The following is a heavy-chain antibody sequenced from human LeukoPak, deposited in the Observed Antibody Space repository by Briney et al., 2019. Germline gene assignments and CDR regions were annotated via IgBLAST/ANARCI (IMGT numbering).Heavy chain of an antibody. CDR2: IYDRGPA. D-gene: IGHD2-15*01. CDR3: ARDRRYCSGGSCLYGMDV. J-gene: IGHJ6*02. Sequence: SQTLSLTCTVPGGAIASGGYSWNWIRQSPGKGLEWIGCIYDRGPAYYNPSLKSRFTISVDRPKNQFFLNVTSLTAADTAVYYCARDRRYCSGGSCLYGMDVWGQGTTVTVSS. CDR1: GGAIASGGYS. V-gene: IGHV4-30-2*06.